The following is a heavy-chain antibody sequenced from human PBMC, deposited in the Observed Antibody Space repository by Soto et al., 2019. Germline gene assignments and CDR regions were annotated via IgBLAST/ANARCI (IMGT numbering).Heavy chain of an antibody. CDR3: TTYYYDYVWGSYRYTQDY. CDR2: IKSKTDGGTT. CDR1: GFTFSNAW. D-gene: IGHD3-16*02. Sequence: PRGSLRLSCAASGFTFSNAWMSWVRQAPGKGLEWVGRIKSKTDGGTTDYAAPVKGRFTISRDDSKNTLYLQMNSLKTEDTAVYYCTTYYYDYVWGSYRYTQDYWGQGTLVTVSS. V-gene: IGHV3-15*01. J-gene: IGHJ4*02.